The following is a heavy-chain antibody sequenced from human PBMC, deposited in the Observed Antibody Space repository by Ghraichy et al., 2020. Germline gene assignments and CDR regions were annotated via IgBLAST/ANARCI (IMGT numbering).Heavy chain of an antibody. V-gene: IGHV4-39*01. CDR3: ARGKGYCSGGSCDGSDY. J-gene: IGHJ4*02. Sequence: SETLSLTCTVSGGSISSTSYYWGWIRQPPGKGLEWIGSIYYSGSTDYNASLKSRVTISEDTSKNRFSLKLSSVTAADTAVYYCARGKGYCSGGSCDGSDYWGQGTLVTVAS. CDR1: GGSISSTSYY. CDR2: IYYSGST. D-gene: IGHD2-15*01.